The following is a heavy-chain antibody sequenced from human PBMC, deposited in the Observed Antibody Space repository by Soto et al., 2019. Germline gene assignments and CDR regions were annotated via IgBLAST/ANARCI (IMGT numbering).Heavy chain of an antibody. J-gene: IGHJ4*02. CDR2: ISAYNGNT. V-gene: IGHV1-18*01. CDR1: GYTFTSYG. Sequence: QVQLVQSGAEVKKPGASVKVSCKASGYTFTSYGISWVRQAPGQGLEWMGWISAYNGNTNYAQKLQGRVTMTTDTSXSXXSMELRSLRSDDTAVYYCARFMTYYYDSSGYYASDWGQGTLVTVSS. D-gene: IGHD3-22*01. CDR3: ARFMTYYYDSSGYYASD.